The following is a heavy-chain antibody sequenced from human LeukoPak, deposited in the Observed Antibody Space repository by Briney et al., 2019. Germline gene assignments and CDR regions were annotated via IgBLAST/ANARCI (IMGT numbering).Heavy chain of an antibody. CDR3: ARAAAAGHDDAFDI. Sequence: SQTLSLTCTVSGGSVSSGDYYWSWIRQPPGKGLEWIGYIYYSGSTYYNPSLKSRVTISVDTSKDQFSLKLSSVTAADTAVYYCARAAAAGHDDAFDIWGQGTMVTVSS. CDR1: GGSVSSGDYY. V-gene: IGHV4-30-4*01. D-gene: IGHD6-13*01. J-gene: IGHJ3*02. CDR2: IYYSGST.